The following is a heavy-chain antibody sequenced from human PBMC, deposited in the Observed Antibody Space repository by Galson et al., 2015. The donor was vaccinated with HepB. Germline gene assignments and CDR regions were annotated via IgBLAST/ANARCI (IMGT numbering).Heavy chain of an antibody. V-gene: IGHV1-69*13. CDR1: GGTLSSYA. CDR3: ARAAKYSSGWYGY. CDR2: IIPIFGTA. Sequence: SVKVSCKASGGTLSSYAISWVRQAPGQGLEWMGGIIPIFGTANYAQKFQGRVTITADESTSTAYMELSSLRSEDTAVYYCARAAKYSSGWYGYWGQGTLVTVSS. D-gene: IGHD6-19*01. J-gene: IGHJ4*02.